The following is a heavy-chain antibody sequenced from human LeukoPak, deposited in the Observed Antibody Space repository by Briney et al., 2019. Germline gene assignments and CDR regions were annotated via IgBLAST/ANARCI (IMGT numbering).Heavy chain of an antibody. V-gene: IGHV3-74*01. D-gene: IGHD5-18*01. CDR3: AKDLGMQVWFPL. CDR2: INSDGSST. CDR1: GFTFSGYW. J-gene: IGHJ4*02. Sequence: PGGSLRLSCAASGFTFSGYWMHWVRQAPGKGLVWVSRINSDGSSTTYADSVKGRFTISRDNSKNTLYLQMNSLRAEDTAVYYCAKDLGMQVWFPLWGQGTLVTVSS.